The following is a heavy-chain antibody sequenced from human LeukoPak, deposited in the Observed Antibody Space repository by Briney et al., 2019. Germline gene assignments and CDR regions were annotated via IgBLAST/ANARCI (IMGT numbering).Heavy chain of an antibody. Sequence: PSETLSLTCAVYGGSFSGYYWSWIRQPPGKGLEWIGEINHSGSTNYNPSLKSRVTISVDTSKNQFSLKLSSVTAADTAVYYCARRSLYYYGSGSLDYWGQGTLVTVSS. J-gene: IGHJ4*02. D-gene: IGHD3-10*01. CDR3: ARRSLYYYGSGSLDY. CDR1: GGSFSGYY. CDR2: INHSGST. V-gene: IGHV4-34*01.